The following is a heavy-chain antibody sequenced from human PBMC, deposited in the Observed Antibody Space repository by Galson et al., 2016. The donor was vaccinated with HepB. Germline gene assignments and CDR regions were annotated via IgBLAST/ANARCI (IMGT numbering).Heavy chain of an antibody. CDR1: GYTFTNYG. CDR2: ISVYDGNT. V-gene: IGHV1-18*04. J-gene: IGHJ4*02. CDR3: AGLLTTVTAGRDYFDY. Sequence: SVKVSCKASGYTFTNYGITWVRQAPGQGLEWMGWISVYDGNTNYAQKLQGRVTMTTETSTSTAHMEVRNLRSDDTAGYYCAGLLTTVTAGRDYFDYWGQGSLVTVSS. D-gene: IGHD4-17*01.